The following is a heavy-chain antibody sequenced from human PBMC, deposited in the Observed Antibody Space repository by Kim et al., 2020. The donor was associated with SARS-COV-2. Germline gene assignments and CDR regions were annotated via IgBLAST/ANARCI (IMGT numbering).Heavy chain of an antibody. CDR2: NRRGGGT. Sequence: NRRGGGTNDAQKFQGRVTMTGDTSTNTVYMELSSLRSDDTAVYYCAKEGGHWGQGTLVTVSS. V-gene: IGHV1-46*01. D-gene: IGHD3-16*01. J-gene: IGHJ4*02. CDR3: AKEGGH.